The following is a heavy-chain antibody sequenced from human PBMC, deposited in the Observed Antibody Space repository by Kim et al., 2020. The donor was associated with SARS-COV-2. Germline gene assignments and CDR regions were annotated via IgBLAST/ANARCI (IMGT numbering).Heavy chain of an antibody. J-gene: IGHJ4*02. Sequence: SETLSLTCAVYGGSFSGYYWSWIRQPPGKGLEWIGEINHSGSTNYNPSLKSRVTISVDTSKNQFSLKLSSVTAADTAVYYCARGRWFGEPYFDYWGQGTLVTVSS. CDR3: ARGRWFGEPYFDY. CDR1: GGSFSGYY. V-gene: IGHV4-34*01. D-gene: IGHD3-10*01. CDR2: INHSGST.